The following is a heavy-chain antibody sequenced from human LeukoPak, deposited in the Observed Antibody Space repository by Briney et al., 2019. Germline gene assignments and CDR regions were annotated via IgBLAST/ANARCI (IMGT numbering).Heavy chain of an antibody. D-gene: IGHD2-15*01. CDR3: ARDFAATHNWFDP. V-gene: IGHV1-69*05. CDR1: GGTFSSYA. CDR2: IIPIFGTA. Sequence: ASVKVSCKASGGTFSSYAISWVRQAPGQGLEWMGGIIPIFGTANYAQKFQGRVTMTRNTSISTAYMELSSLRSEDTAVYYCARDFAATHNWFDPWGQGTLVTVSS. J-gene: IGHJ5*02.